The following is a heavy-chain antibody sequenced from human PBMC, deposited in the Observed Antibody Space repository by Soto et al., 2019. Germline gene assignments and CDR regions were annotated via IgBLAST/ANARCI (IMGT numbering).Heavy chain of an antibody. Sequence: QVQLQESGPGLVKPSQTLSLTCTVSGGSISSGGYYWTWIRQHPGKGLEWIGHIYYRGSTNHNPSLKSRVTISLDTSQNQFSLKLTSVTAADTAVYYCARSTSMHAFDIWGQGTMVTVSA. V-gene: IGHV4-31*03. J-gene: IGHJ3*02. CDR2: IYYRGST. CDR3: ARSTSMHAFDI. CDR1: GGSISSGGYY.